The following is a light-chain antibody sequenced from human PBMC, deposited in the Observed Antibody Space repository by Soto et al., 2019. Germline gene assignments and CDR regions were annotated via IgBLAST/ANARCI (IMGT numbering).Light chain of an antibody. CDR2: DAS. V-gene: IGKV3-15*01. CDR3: QQYNRWQLT. J-gene: IGKJ4*01. CDR1: QSIYEK. Sequence: EIVMTQSPATLYVSPGERVTLSCRASQSIYEKLAWYQQKPGQTPRLVIYDASTRATGTPGSFSGSGSGTEFTLTISRLQSEDFAVYYCQQYNRWQLTFGGGTKVDI.